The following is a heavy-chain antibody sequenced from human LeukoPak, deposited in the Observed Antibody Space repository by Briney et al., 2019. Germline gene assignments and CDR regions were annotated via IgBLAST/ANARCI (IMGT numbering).Heavy chain of an antibody. D-gene: IGHD5-12*01. Sequence: GGSLRLSCAASGFTFSSYSMYWVRQAPGKGLEWVSSISSSSSYIYYADSVKGRFTISRDNAKNSLYLQMNSLRAEDTAVYYCARGDSGYVISRPYYYMDVWGKGTTVTVSS. CDR2: ISSSSSYI. V-gene: IGHV3-21*01. J-gene: IGHJ6*03. CDR3: ARGDSGYVISRPYYYMDV. CDR1: GFTFSSYS.